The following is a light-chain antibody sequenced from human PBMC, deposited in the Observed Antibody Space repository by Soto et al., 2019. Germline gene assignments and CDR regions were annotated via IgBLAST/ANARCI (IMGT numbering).Light chain of an antibody. CDR3: MQSLQTPHT. CDR1: QSLLHSNGYNY. Sequence: EIVLTQSPLTLPVTPGEPPSISCRSSQSLLHSNGYNYLAWYLQKPGQSPQLLIYSGSNRASGVPESFSGSGSGTDCTLKISRVEAEDVGVYYCMQSLQTPHTFVQGTKVQIK. J-gene: IGKJ1*01. V-gene: IGKV2-28*01. CDR2: SGS.